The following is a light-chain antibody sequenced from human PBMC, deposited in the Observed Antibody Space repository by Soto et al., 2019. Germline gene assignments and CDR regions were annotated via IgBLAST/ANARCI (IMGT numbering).Light chain of an antibody. CDR1: QSINSW. Sequence: DIQMTQSPSTLSASVGDRVTITCRASQSINSWLAWYQQKSGKAPKLLIYHASNLESGVPSRFSGGGFGTEFALTVSSPQPADFATYYCQHSDNFPHTFCQGAKLE. J-gene: IGKJ2*01. V-gene: IGKV1-5*01. CDR2: HAS. CDR3: QHSDNFPHT.